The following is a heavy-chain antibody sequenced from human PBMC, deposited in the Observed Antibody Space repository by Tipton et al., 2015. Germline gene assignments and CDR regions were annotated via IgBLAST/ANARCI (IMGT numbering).Heavy chain of an antibody. CDR3: ARAEGDYDVSGYFY. D-gene: IGHD3-22*01. J-gene: IGHJ4*02. V-gene: IGHV3-33*01. CDR1: EFSFSNYG. CDR2: IGDDGGDK. Sequence: SLRLSCAASEFSFSNYGMHWVRQAPGKGLEWVAIIGDDGGDKYYADSVKGRFTISRDKSNNTLYLQMNSLRAEDTAVYYCARAEGDYDVSGYFYWGQGTLVTVSS.